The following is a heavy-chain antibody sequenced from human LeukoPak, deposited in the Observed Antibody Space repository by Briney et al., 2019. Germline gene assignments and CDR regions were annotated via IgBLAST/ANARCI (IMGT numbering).Heavy chain of an antibody. J-gene: IGHJ5*02. Sequence: SETLSLTCTVSGGSISSYYWSWIRQPPGKGLEWIGYIYYSGSTYYNPSLKSRVTISVDTSKNQFSLKLSSVTAADTAVYYCATDCSSTSCLLTWGQGTLVTVSS. CDR1: GGSISSYY. CDR3: ATDCSSTSCLLT. V-gene: IGHV4-59*04. CDR2: IYYSGST. D-gene: IGHD2-2*01.